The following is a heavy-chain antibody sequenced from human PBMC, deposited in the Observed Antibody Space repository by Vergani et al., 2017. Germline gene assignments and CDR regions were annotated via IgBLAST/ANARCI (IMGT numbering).Heavy chain of an antibody. V-gene: IGHV1-2*02. Sequence: QVQLVQSGAEVKKPGASVKVSCKASGYTFTGYYMHWVRQAPGQGLEWMGWINPNSGGTNYAQKFQGRVTMTRDTSISTAYMELSRLRSDDTAVYYCAREALSFPTPGLTGVVGRWYFDLWGRGTLVTVSS. CDR3: AREALSFPTPGLTGVVGRWYFDL. J-gene: IGHJ2*01. D-gene: IGHD7-27*01. CDR2: INPNSGGT. CDR1: GYTFTGYY.